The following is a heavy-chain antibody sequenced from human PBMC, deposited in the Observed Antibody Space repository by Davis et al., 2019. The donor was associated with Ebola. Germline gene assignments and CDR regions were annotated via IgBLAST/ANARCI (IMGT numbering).Heavy chain of an antibody. D-gene: IGHD6-6*01. Sequence: GESLKISCAASGFTFSSYGMHWVRQVPGKGLEWVAVIWYDGSNKYYADSVKGRFTISRNNSKNTLYLQMNSLRAEDTAVYYCARDLEYSSSWPGRYYYYGMDVWGQGTTVTVSS. CDR1: GFTFSSYG. V-gene: IGHV3-33*01. CDR2: IWYDGSNK. J-gene: IGHJ6*02. CDR3: ARDLEYSSSWPGRYYYYGMDV.